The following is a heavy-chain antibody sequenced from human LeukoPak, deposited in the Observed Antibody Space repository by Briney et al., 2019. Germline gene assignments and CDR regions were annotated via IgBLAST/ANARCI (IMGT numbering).Heavy chain of an antibody. V-gene: IGHV3-53*01. J-gene: IGHJ2*01. D-gene: IGHD3-10*01. CDR2: LYSGGTT. CDR1: GFTVSTNY. CDR3: ARVGDHYHWYLDL. Sequence: GGSLALSCEGSGFTVSTNYMNWVRQAPGKGLEWVSILYSGGTTYYADSVKGRFTVSRDSSKNALYLHINNLGVEDTAVYYCARVGDHYHWYLDLWGRGTLVTASS.